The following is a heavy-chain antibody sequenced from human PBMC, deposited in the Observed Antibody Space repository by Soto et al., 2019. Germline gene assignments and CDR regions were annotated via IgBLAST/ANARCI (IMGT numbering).Heavy chain of an antibody. Sequence: QVQLVQSGAEVIKPGSSVKVSCKASGDTFDTFAISLVRQSPGQGLEWMGGIIPLVRTPRDGQKFQGRVTITAAESTATAYMELSSLRSADTAVYYFARSKDREQLGGNYYYTLDVWGQGTTVTVSS. CDR3: ARSKDREQLGGNYYYTLDV. CDR2: IIPLVRTP. V-gene: IGHV1-69*12. CDR1: GDTFDTFA. J-gene: IGHJ6*03. D-gene: IGHD1-1*01.